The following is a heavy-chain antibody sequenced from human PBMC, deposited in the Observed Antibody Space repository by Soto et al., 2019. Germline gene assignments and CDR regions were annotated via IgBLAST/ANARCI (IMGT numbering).Heavy chain of an antibody. CDR3: ARLRPLDAFDI. CDR2: IYYSGST. D-gene: IGHD4-17*01. J-gene: IGHJ3*02. CDR1: GGSINSSSYY. Sequence: SETLSLTCTVSGGSINSSSYYWGWIRQPPGKGLEWIGSIYYSGSTYYTPSLKSRVTISVDTSKNQFSLKLSSVTAADTAVYYCARLRPLDAFDIWGQGTMVTVSS. V-gene: IGHV4-39*01.